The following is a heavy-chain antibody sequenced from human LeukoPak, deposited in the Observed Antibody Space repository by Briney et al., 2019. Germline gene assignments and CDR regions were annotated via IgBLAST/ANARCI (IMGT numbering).Heavy chain of an antibody. V-gene: IGHV3-23*01. CDR2: ISGSGDST. J-gene: IGHJ3*02. CDR1: GLTPSSCA. D-gene: IGHD7-27*01. CDR3: ARSTPGAFDI. Sequence: GGSLRLSCAASGLTPSSCAMSWVRQAPGKGLEWVSAISGSGDSTYYADSVKGRFTISRDNSKNTLYLQMNSLRAEDTAVYYCARSTPGAFDIWGQGTMVTVSS.